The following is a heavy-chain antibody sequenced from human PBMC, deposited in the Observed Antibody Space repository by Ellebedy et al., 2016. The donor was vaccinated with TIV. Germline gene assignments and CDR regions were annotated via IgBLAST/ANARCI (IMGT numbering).Heavy chain of an antibody. J-gene: IGHJ4*02. CDR1: GGSISSYY. CDR3: AGGYSSGWTDY. D-gene: IGHD6-19*01. CDR2: IYTCGST. Sequence: MPSETLSLTCTVSGGSISSYYWSWIRQPAGKGLEWIGRIYTCGSTNYNPSLQIRVTMSVDTSKTQFSLKLSSVTAADTAVYYCAGGYSSGWTDYWGQGTLVTVSS. V-gene: IGHV4-4*07.